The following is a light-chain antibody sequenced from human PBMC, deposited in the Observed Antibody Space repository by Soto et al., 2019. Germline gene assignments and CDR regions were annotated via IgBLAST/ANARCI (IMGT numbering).Light chain of an antibody. CDR3: QHYSGWTPV. V-gene: IGKV3-15*01. CDR1: QSVRSN. J-gene: IGKJ2*01. Sequence: EIVMTQSPVTLSVSPGERATLSCRDSQSVRSNVAWYQQKPGQAPRLLIYQTSARDTGIPGMFSGSGAGTEFTLTISNLQAEDSALYYCQHYSGWTPVFGQGTKVDIK. CDR2: QTS.